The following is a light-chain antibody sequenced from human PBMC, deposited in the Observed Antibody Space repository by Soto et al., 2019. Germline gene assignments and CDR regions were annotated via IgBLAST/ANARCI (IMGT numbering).Light chain of an antibody. Sequence: QSALTQPASVSGSPGQSITISCTGTSSDVGGYNYVSWYQQHPGKAPKLMIYDVSNRPSGVSNRFSGSKSGNTASLTISGLQAEAAADYYCSSYTSSSLYVFGTGTKLTVL. V-gene: IGLV2-14*01. J-gene: IGLJ1*01. CDR3: SSYTSSSLYV. CDR2: DVS. CDR1: SSDVGGYNY.